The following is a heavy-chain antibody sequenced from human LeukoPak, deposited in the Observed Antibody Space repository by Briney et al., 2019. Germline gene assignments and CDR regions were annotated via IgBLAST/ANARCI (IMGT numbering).Heavy chain of an antibody. Sequence: ASLKVSSKASGYTFTSYDINWVPQATGQGLEWMGWMNPNSGNTGYAQKFQGRVTMTRNTSISTAYMELSSLRSEDTAVYYCARFQTPYSYAFIYYYYYYMDVWGKGTTVTVSS. V-gene: IGHV1-8*01. CDR2: MNPNSGNT. CDR3: ARFQTPYSYAFIYYYYYYMDV. J-gene: IGHJ6*03. CDR1: GYTFTSYD. D-gene: IGHD5-18*01.